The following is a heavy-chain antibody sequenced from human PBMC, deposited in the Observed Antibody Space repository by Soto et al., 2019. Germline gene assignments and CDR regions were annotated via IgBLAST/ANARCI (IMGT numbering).Heavy chain of an antibody. J-gene: IGHJ5*02. CDR3: ARDLYSSSSYWFDP. Sequence: PSETLSLTCTVSGGSISSYYWSWIRQPAGKGLEWIGRISTSGSTNHNRSLKSRVTLSVDTSKNQFSLKLRSVTAADTAVYYCARDLYSSSSYWFDPWGQGSLVTVSS. D-gene: IGHD6-6*01. CDR2: ISTSGST. CDR1: GGSISSYY. V-gene: IGHV4-4*07.